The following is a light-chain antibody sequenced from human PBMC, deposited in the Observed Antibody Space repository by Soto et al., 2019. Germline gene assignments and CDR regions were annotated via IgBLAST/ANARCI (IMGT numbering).Light chain of an antibody. CDR3: AAWDDSLSAWV. CDR1: SSDVGGYNY. V-gene: IGLV2-8*01. Sequence: QSALTQPPSASGSPGQSVAISCTGTSSDVGGYNYVSWYQQHPGKAPKLMIYEVNKRPSGVPDRFSGSKSGNTASLTVSGLQAEDEADYYCAAWDDSLSAWVFGGGTKLTVL. J-gene: IGLJ3*02. CDR2: EVN.